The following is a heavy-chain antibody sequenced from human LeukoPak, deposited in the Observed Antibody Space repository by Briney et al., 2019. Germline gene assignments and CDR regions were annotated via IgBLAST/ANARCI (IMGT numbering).Heavy chain of an antibody. CDR1: GFTFSDYA. CDR2: ISGSGGNT. J-gene: IGHJ4*02. D-gene: IGHD3-10*01. Sequence: QPGGSLRLSCAASGFTFSDYAMTWVRQAPGKGLEWVSVISGSGGNTLYATSVKGRFSISSDNSKNTLYLQMNSLRAEDTAVYYCARDYYGSGSHDYWGQGTLVTVSS. CDR3: ARDYYGSGSHDY. V-gene: IGHV3-23*01.